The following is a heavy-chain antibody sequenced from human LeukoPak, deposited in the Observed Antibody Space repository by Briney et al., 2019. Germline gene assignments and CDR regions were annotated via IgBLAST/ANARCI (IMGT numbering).Heavy chain of an antibody. CDR3: ARDQPRYCSGGSCYGMDV. CDR1: GGSISSGGYS. D-gene: IGHD2-15*01. J-gene: IGHJ6*02. CDR2: IYHSGST. V-gene: IGHV4-30-2*01. Sequence: SETLSLTCAVSGGSISSGGYSWSWIRQPPGKGLEWIGYIYHSGSTYYNPSLKSRVTISVDRSKNQFSLKLSSVTAADTAVYYRARDQPRYCSGGSCYGMDVWGQGTTVTVSS.